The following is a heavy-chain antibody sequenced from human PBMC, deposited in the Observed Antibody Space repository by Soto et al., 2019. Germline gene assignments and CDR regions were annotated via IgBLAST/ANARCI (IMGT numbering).Heavy chain of an antibody. J-gene: IGHJ6*02. V-gene: IGHV3-30*18. CDR2: ISYDGSNK. Sequence: GGSLRLSCAASGFTFSSYGMHWVRQAPGKGLEWVAVISYDGSNKYYADSVKGRFTISRDNSKNTLYLQMNSLRAEDTAVYYCAKDRVVVVDTAMVTAGDDYYYGMDVWGQGTTVTVSS. D-gene: IGHD5-18*01. CDR1: GFTFSSYG. CDR3: AKDRVVVVDTAMVTAGDDYYYGMDV.